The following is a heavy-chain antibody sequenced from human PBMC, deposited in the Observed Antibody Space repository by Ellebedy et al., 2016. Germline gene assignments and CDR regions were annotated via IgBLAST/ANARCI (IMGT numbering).Heavy chain of an antibody. D-gene: IGHD3-22*01. Sequence: SETLSLTCTVSGGSISSSSHYWGWTRQPPGKGLDWIGSIHYSGSTYYNPSLKSRVTISVDTSNNQFSLKLSSVTAADTAVYYCARTNYYDSSGYALFDYWGQGTLVTVSS. CDR1: GGSISSSSHY. J-gene: IGHJ4*02. CDR2: IHYSGST. V-gene: IGHV4-39*07. CDR3: ARTNYYDSSGYALFDY.